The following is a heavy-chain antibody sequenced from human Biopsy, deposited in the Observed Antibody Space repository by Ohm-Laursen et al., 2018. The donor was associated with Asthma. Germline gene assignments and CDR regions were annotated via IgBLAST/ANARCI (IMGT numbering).Heavy chain of an antibody. J-gene: IGHJ6*02. CDR2: ISVYNGNT. CDR1: GYTFNSVG. V-gene: IGHV1-18*01. D-gene: IGHD3-10*01. CDR3: ARAVDYSHYYGIDV. Sequence: SVKVSRKTSGYTFNSVGITWVRQAPGQGLEWMGWISVYNGNTKVAQKLQDRVTMITDTSTSTAYMELRSLRSDDTAVYFCARAVDYSHYYGIDVWGQGTTVTVS.